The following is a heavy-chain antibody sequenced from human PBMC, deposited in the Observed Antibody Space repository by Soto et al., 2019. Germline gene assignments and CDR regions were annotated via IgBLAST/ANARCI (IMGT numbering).Heavy chain of an antibody. V-gene: IGHV1-69*13. CDR1: GYTFTSYG. Sequence: GASVKVSCKASGYTFTSYGIHWGRQAPGQGLEWMGGIIPIFGTANYAQKFQGRVTITADESTSTAYMELSSLRSEDTAVYYCARSDYDILTQGYDYWGQGTLVTVSS. CDR3: ARSDYDILTQGYDY. CDR2: IIPIFGTA. D-gene: IGHD3-9*01. J-gene: IGHJ4*02.